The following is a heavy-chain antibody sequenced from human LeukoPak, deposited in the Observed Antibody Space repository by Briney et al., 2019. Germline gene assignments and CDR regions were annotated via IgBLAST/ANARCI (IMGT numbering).Heavy chain of an antibody. CDR2: IIPIFGTA. D-gene: IGHD2-15*01. V-gene: IGHV1-69*05. CDR1: GGTFSSYA. Sequence: SVKVSCKASGGTFSSYAISWVRQAPGQGLEWMGGIIPIFGTANYAQKFQGRVTMTTDTSTSTAYMELRSLRSDDTAVYYCAHTRRYSTVGPGDAFDIWGQGTMVTVSS. CDR3: AHTRRYSTVGPGDAFDI. J-gene: IGHJ3*02.